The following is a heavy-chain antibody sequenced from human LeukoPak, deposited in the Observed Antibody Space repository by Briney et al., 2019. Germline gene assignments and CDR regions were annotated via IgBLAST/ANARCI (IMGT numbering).Heavy chain of an antibody. D-gene: IGHD3-16*01. CDR2: ISYDGSNK. J-gene: IGHJ4*02. Sequence: GGSLRLSCAASGFTFSSYGMHWVRQAPGKGLEWVAVISYDGSNKYYADSVKGRFTISRDNSKNTLYLQMNSLRAEDTAVYYCARDEGGAIFDYWGQGTLVTVSS. CDR3: ARDEGGAIFDY. CDR1: GFTFSSYG. V-gene: IGHV3-30*03.